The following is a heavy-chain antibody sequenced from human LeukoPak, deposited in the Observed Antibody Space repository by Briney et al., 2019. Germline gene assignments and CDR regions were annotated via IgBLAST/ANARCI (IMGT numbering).Heavy chain of an antibody. CDR2: IKEDGTEE. V-gene: IGHV3-7*05. CDR1: GFTFSSDW. Sequence: PGGSLRLSCAASGFTFSSDWMHWVRQAPGKGLEWVAHIKEDGTEEYYVDSVKGRFTISRDNAKNSLSLQMNSLRAEDTAVYYCARWNNDWEFDYWGQGTLVSVSS. D-gene: IGHD1/OR15-1a*01. CDR3: ARWNNDWEFDY. J-gene: IGHJ4*02.